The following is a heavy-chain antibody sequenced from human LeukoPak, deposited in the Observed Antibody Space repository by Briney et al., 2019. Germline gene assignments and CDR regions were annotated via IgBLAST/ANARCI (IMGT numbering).Heavy chain of an antibody. CDR2: ISRDSDIR. Sequence: RGSLRLSCAASGFIFGRDSMNWVRQAPGRGLEWISYISRDSDIRYYADSVRGRFHISRDNARNSLYLQMNSLRADDTAMYYCVRDNPRCCGVVSANIDDLWGQGTLVTVSS. J-gene: IGHJ5*02. CDR3: VRDNPRCCGVVSANIDDL. V-gene: IGHV3-48*01. CDR1: GFIFGRDS. D-gene: IGHD2-21*02.